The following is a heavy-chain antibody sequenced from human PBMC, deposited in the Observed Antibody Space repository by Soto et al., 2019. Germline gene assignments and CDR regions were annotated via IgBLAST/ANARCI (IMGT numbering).Heavy chain of an antibody. CDR3: ARVLSP. V-gene: IGHV4-30-2*01. Sequence: SETLSLTCAVSGGSISSGGYSWSWIRQPPGKGLEWIGYIYHSGSTYYNPSLKSRVTISVDRSKNQFSLKLSSVTAADTAVYYRARVLSPWGQGTPVTVSS. CDR2: IYHSGST. J-gene: IGHJ5*02. CDR1: GGSISSGGYS.